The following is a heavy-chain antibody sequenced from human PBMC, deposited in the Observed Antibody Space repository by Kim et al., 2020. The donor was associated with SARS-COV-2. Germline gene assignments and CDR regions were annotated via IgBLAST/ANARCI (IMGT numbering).Heavy chain of an antibody. D-gene: IGHD6-6*01. CDR3: AREKKAEYSSSSPFRNYYYYGMDV. V-gene: IGHV1-46*01. CDR1: GYTFTSYY. CDR2: INPSGGST. J-gene: IGHJ6*02. Sequence: ASVKVSCKASGYTFTSYYMHWVRQAPGQGLEWMGIINPSGGSTSYAQKFQGRVTMTRDTSTSTVYMELSSLRSEDTAVYYCAREKKAEYSSSSPFRNYYYYGMDVWGQGTTVTVSS.